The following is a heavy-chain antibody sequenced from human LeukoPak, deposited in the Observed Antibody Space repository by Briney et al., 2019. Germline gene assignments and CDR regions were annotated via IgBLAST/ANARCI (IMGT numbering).Heavy chain of an antibody. CDR2: ISYDGSNK. V-gene: IGHV3-30-3*01. J-gene: IGHJ4*02. CDR1: GFTFSDYA. Sequence: GRSLRLSCAASGFTFSDYAMHWVRQAPGKGLEWVAVISYDGSNKYYADSVKGRFTISRDDSKNTLYLQMNSLRTEDTAIYYCASTRWYYYDSSGYPSDYWGQGTLVTVPS. D-gene: IGHD3-22*01. CDR3: ASTRWYYYDSSGYPSDY.